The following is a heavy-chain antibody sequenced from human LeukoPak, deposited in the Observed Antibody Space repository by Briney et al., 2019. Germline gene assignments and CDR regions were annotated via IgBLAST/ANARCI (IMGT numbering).Heavy chain of an antibody. V-gene: IGHV1-8*01. CDR2: MNPDSGNT. D-gene: IGHD5-12*01. CDR1: GYTFTNYD. J-gene: IGHJ2*01. CDR3: ARFPTTYETSGSYHWYLDL. Sequence: ASVKVSCKASGYTFTNYDINWLRQATGQGLEWMGWMNPDSGNTGYALKFQGRVTMTRNSSISTAYMELSSLRSEDTAVYYCARFPTTYETSGSYHWYLDLWGRGTLVTVSS.